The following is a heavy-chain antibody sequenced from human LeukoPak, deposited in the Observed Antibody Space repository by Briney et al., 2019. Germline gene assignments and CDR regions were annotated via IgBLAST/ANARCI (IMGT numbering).Heavy chain of an antibody. CDR3: AKGFGGPGYSSSWYGIDY. CDR2: IGWNDGYI. V-gene: IGHV3-9*01. Sequence: GRSLRLSCAASGFTFDDYAMHWVRQAPGKGLEWVSGIGWNDGYIGYADSVQGRFTISRDNAKNSPYLQMNSLRAEDTALYYCAKGFGGPGYSSSWYGIDYWGQGTLVTVSS. CDR1: GFTFDDYA. J-gene: IGHJ4*02. D-gene: IGHD6-13*01.